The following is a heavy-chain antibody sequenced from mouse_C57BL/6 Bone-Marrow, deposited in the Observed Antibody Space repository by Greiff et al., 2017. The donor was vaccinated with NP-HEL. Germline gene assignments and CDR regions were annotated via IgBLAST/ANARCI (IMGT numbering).Heavy chain of an antibody. D-gene: IGHD2-4*01. CDR1: GFNIKDDY. J-gene: IGHJ4*01. Sequence: EVQLKQSGAELVRPGASVKLSCTASGFNIKDDYMHWVKQRPEQGLEWIGWIDPENGDTEYASKFQGKATITADTSSNTAYLQLSSLTSEDTAVYYCTFYDYDGMDYWGQGTSVTVSS. CDR2: IDPENGDT. V-gene: IGHV14-4*01. CDR3: TFYDYDGMDY.